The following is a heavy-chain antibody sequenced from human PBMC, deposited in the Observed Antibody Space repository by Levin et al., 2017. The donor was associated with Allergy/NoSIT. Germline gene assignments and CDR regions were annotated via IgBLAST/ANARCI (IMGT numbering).Heavy chain of an antibody. J-gene: IGHJ4*02. D-gene: IGHD6-13*01. Sequence: PSETLSLTCAVYGGSFSGYYWSWIRQPPGKGLEWIGEINHSGSTNYNPSLKSRVTISVDTSKNQFSLKLSSVTAADTAVYYCARDGFIAAAGIHYWGQGTLVTVSS. CDR2: INHSGST. CDR3: ARDGFIAAAGIHY. V-gene: IGHV4-34*01. CDR1: GGSFSGYY.